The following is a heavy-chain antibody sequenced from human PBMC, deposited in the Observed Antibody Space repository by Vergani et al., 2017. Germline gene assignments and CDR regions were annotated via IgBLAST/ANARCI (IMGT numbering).Heavy chain of an antibody. D-gene: IGHD4-17*01. V-gene: IGHV4-31*03. Sequence: QVQLQESGPGLVKPSQTLSLTCTVSGGSISSGGYYWSWIRQHPGKGLEGIGYIYYSGSTYYNPSLKSRVTISVDTSKNQFSLKLSSVTAADTAVYYCARSNEDGYYTVTTEGGWFDPWGQGTLVTVSS. CDR3: ARSNEDGYYTVTTEGGWFDP. CDR2: IYYSGST. J-gene: IGHJ5*02. CDR1: GGSISSGGYY.